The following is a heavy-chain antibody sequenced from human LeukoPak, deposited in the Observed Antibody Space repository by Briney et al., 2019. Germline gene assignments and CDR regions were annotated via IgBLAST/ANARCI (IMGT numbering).Heavy chain of an antibody. Sequence: ASVKVSCKASGGTFSSYGISWVRQAPGQGLEWMGWISAYNGNTHYAQKLQGRVTMTTDTSTSTAYMELRSLRSDDTAVYYCARDGPYGSGIYRGNYYYMDVWGKGTTVTVSS. CDR3: ARDGPYGSGIYRGNYYYMDV. D-gene: IGHD3-10*01. CDR2: ISAYNGNT. J-gene: IGHJ6*03. CDR1: GGTFSSYG. V-gene: IGHV1-18*01.